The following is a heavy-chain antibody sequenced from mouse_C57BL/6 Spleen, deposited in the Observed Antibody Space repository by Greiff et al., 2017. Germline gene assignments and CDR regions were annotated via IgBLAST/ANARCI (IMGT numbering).Heavy chain of an antibody. CDR3: ARERLTTVVATNWYFGV. V-gene: IGHV1-52*01. CDR1: GYTFTSYW. Sequence: VQLQQPGAELVRPGSSVKLSCKASGYTFTSYWMHWVKQRPIQGLEWIGNIDPSDSETHYNQKFKDKATLTVDKSSSTAYMQLSSLTSEDSAVYYCARERLTTVVATNWYFGVWGTGTTVTVSS. D-gene: IGHD1-1*01. CDR2: IDPSDSET. J-gene: IGHJ1*03.